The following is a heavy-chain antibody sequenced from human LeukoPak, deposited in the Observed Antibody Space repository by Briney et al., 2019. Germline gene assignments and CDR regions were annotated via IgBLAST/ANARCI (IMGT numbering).Heavy chain of an antibody. Sequence: PGGSLRLSCAASGFTFSDYRMNWVRQAPGKGLEWVSYISSSSDTIYYVDSVKRRFTISRDNAKNSLYLQMNSLRVEDTGVYYCTRELASWGQGTLVTVPS. CDR2: ISSSSDTI. CDR3: TRELAS. J-gene: IGHJ5*02. V-gene: IGHV3-48*01. CDR1: GFTFSDYR.